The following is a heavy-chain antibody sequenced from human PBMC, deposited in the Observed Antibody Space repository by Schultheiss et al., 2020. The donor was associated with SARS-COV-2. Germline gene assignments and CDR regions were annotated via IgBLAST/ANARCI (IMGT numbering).Heavy chain of an antibody. V-gene: IGHV1-18*01. CDR2: ISAYNGNT. CDR1: GYTFPSYV. Sequence: ASVKVSCKASGYTFPSYVISWVRQAPGQGLEWMGWISAYNGNTNYAQKLQGRVTMTTDTSTSTAYMELRSLRSDDTAVYYCARDRGGTIFGLVILSYYYYGMDVWGQGTTVTVSS. CDR3: ARDRGGTIFGLVILSYYYYGMDV. D-gene: IGHD3-3*01. J-gene: IGHJ6*02.